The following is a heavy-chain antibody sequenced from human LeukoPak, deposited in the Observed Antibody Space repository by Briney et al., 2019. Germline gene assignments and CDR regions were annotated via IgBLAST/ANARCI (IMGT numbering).Heavy chain of an antibody. CDR3: ARAYSSSYWFDP. CDR1: GGSISSYY. D-gene: IGHD6-6*01. J-gene: IGHJ5*02. Sequence: SETLSLTCTVSGGSISSYYWSWIRQPPGKGLEWIGYMYYSGSTNYNPSLKSRVTISVDTSKNQFSLKLSSVTAADTAVCYCARAYSSSYWFDPWGQGTLVTVSS. V-gene: IGHV4-59*08. CDR2: MYYSGST.